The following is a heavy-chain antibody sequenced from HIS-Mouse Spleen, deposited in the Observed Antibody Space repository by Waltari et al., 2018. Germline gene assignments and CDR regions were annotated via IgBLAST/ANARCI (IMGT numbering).Heavy chain of an antibody. CDR1: VASIRSSSYY. CDR3: AREIPYSSSWYDWYFDL. Sequence: QLQLQESGPGLVKTSETLSLTCTVSVASIRSSSYYWAWIRQPPRKGLEWIGSIYYSGSTYYNPSLKSRVTISVDTSKNQFSLKLSSVTAADTAVYYCAREIPYSSSWYDWYFDLWGRGTLVTVSS. V-gene: IGHV4-39*07. J-gene: IGHJ2*01. D-gene: IGHD6-13*01. CDR2: IYYSGST.